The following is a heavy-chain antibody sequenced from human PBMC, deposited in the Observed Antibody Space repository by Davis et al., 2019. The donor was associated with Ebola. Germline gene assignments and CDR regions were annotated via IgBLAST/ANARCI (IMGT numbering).Heavy chain of an antibody. CDR1: GFTFSRYS. V-gene: IGHV3-21*01. J-gene: IGHJ4*02. Sequence: GESLKISCAASGFTFSRYSMNWVRQAPGKGLEWVSSISSSSSYIYYSDSVKGRFTISRDNAKNSLYLQMNSLRAEDTAVYYCARGGWELDYWGQGTLVTVSS. CDR3: ARGGWELDY. CDR2: ISSSSSYI. D-gene: IGHD1-26*01.